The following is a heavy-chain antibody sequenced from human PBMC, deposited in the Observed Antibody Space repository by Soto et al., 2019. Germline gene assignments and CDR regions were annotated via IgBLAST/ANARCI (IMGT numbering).Heavy chain of an antibody. Sequence: SETLSLTCTVSGGSISSGAYYWSWIRQHPGKGLEWIGYIYYYNGNTYYNPSLKSRVTISVDTSKNQFSLKLTSVTAADTAVYYSARATYYFDSSRYQTSFFDYWAQGTLVTVSS. CDR2: IYYYNGNT. J-gene: IGHJ4*02. V-gene: IGHV4-31*03. CDR1: GGSISSGAYY. D-gene: IGHD3-22*01. CDR3: ARATYYFDSSRYQTSFFDY.